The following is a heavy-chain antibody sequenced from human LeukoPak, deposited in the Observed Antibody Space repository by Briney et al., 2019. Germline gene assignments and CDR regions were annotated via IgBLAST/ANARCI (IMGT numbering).Heavy chain of an antibody. CDR1: GFTFSRYA. D-gene: IGHD6-19*01. J-gene: IGHJ4*02. Sequence: GGSLRLSYAASGFTFSRYAMTWVRQAPGKGLEWVSAISGSGGSTYYADSVKGRFTISRDNSKNTLYVQMTSLSAEDTAVYYCAKMEGSGWHSDYWGQGTLVTVSS. CDR3: AKMEGSGWHSDY. CDR2: ISGSGGST. V-gene: IGHV3-23*01.